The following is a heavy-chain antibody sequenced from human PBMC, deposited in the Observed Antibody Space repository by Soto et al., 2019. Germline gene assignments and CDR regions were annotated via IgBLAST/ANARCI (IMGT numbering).Heavy chain of an antibody. Sequence: QITLKESGPTVVKPTQPLTLTCTFSGFSVTATGQAVGWIRQPPGKALEWLALIYWDDDKRYSTSLNSRLTISRDTSINQVILSITNMDPVDTATYYCAHGDILTNHVYDYWGQGTLVTVSS. CDR3: AHGDILTNHVYDY. CDR1: GFSVTATGQA. V-gene: IGHV2-5*02. D-gene: IGHD3-9*01. CDR2: IYWDDDK. J-gene: IGHJ4*02.